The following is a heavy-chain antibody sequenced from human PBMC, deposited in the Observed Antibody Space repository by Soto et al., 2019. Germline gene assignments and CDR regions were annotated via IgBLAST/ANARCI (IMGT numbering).Heavy chain of an antibody. CDR1: GYTFTSYA. V-gene: IGHV1-3*01. Sequence: ASVKVSCKASGYTFTSYAMHWVRQAPGQRLEWMGWINAGNGNTKYSQKFQGRVTITRDTSASTAYMELSSLRSEDTAVYYCARYSSSWPYYYYGMDVWGQGTTVTVPS. CDR2: INAGNGNT. D-gene: IGHD6-13*01. CDR3: ARYSSSWPYYYYGMDV. J-gene: IGHJ6*02.